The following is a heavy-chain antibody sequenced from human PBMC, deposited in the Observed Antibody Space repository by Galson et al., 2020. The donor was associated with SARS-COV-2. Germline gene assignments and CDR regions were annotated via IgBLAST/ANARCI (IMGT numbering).Heavy chain of an antibody. J-gene: IGHJ6*03. V-gene: IGHV3-7*03. Sequence: GGSLRLSCAASGFTFSHHYMTWVLQAPGKRLEWVANIEQDGREEYSADSVKGRFTISRDTAKHSLYLQMNRLRAEDTAIYYCARIDYGDPTAYYYHYYRDVWCKGATVTVSS. CDR2: IEQDGREE. CDR3: ARIDYGDPTAYYYHYYRDV. CDR1: GFTFSHHY. D-gene: IGHD4-17*01.